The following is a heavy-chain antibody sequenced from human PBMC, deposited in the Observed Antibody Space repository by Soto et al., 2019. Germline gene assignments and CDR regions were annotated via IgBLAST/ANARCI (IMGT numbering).Heavy chain of an antibody. J-gene: IGHJ2*01. CDR1: GVSFSGFY. Sequence: ETLSVSCAVHGVSFSGFYWTWIRQPPGKGLEWIGEINHSGSSNYNPPLKSRVTMSLDTSRNQFSLSLNSVTAEDTAVYYCARMAGPWYFDLWGRGTLVTVSS. CDR2: INHSGSS. CDR3: ARMAGPWYFDL. V-gene: IGHV4-34*01.